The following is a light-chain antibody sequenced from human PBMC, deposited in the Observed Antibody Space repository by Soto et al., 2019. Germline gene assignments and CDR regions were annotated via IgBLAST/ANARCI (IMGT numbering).Light chain of an antibody. Sequence: EIVMTQSPATLSVSPGERATLSCRASQSVSSNVAWYQQIPGQTPRLLIYGASTRATGVPVRFSGSASGTEFTLTISGLQSEDFANYYCQQAHSFALTFGGGTKVEIK. CDR3: QQAHSFALT. CDR1: QSVSSN. J-gene: IGKJ4*01. V-gene: IGKV3-15*01. CDR2: GAS.